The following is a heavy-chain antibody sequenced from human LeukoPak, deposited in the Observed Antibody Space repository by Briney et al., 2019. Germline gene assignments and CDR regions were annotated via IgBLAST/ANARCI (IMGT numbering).Heavy chain of an antibody. CDR2: INHSGST. J-gene: IGHJ4*02. V-gene: IGHV4-39*07. CDR1: GGSISSGDYC. D-gene: IGHD6-25*01. Sequence: SETLSLTCTVSGGSISSGDYCWSWIRQPPGKGLEWIGEINHSGSTNYNPSLKSRVTISVDTSKNQFSLKLSSVTAADTAVYYCARGSRRLRTFDYWGQGTLVTVSS. CDR3: ARGSRRLRTFDY.